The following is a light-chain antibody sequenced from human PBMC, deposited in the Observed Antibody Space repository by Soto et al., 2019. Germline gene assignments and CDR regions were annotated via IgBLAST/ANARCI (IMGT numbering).Light chain of an antibody. Sequence: IVLTQCPPTLSLSPGESATLSCRASQTVSSYLAWYQRKPGQAPRLIIXXVYXRASGIPARFSGSGSGTDFSLTISSLEPEDFAVEYCQRRSNWPPEITFGQGTRLEI. CDR3: QRRSNWPPEIT. J-gene: IGKJ5*01. V-gene: IGKV3-11*01. CDR1: QTVSSY. CDR2: XVY.